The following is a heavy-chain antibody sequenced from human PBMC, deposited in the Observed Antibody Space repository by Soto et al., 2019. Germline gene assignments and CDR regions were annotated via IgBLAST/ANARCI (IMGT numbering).Heavy chain of an antibody. Sequence: ASVKVSCKASGYTFTNFGISWVRQAPGQGLEWMGWISAYNGNTNYAQKFQGRVTMTTDTSTSTAYMELRSLRSDDTAVYYCARDRSIFGVVACYYYSCMDFWGQGTTVTASS. CDR1: GYTFTNFG. J-gene: IGHJ6*02. CDR2: ISAYNGNT. D-gene: IGHD3-3*01. V-gene: IGHV1-18*01. CDR3: ARDRSIFGVVACYYYSCMDF.